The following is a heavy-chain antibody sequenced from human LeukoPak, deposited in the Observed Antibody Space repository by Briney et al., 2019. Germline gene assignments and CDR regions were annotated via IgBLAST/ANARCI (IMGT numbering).Heavy chain of an antibody. CDR3: ARRSDYLYGMDV. D-gene: IGHD1-26*01. J-gene: IGHJ6*02. Sequence: GGSLKLSCAASGFIFSDSAIHWVRQASGEGLEWVGRVRSKARTYATEYAASVKGRFTISRDDSKNTAYLQMNSLKTEDTAVYYCARRSDYLYGMDVWGQGTTVTVSS. CDR2: VRSKARTYAT. CDR1: GFIFSDSA. V-gene: IGHV3-73*01.